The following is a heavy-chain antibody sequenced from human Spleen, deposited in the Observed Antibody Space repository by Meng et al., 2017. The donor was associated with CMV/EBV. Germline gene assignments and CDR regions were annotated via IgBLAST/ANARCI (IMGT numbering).Heavy chain of an antibody. CDR3: ASGLQLWTVLTY. CDR1: GYTFTSYT. Sequence: CKASGYTFTSYTMHWVRQAPGQRPEWMGWINVVNSNTKYSQKFQGRVTITSDTSASTAYMELSSLRSEDTAVYYCASGLQLWTVLTYWGQGTLVTVSS. J-gene: IGHJ4*02. V-gene: IGHV1-3*01. D-gene: IGHD3-9*01. CDR2: INVVNSNT.